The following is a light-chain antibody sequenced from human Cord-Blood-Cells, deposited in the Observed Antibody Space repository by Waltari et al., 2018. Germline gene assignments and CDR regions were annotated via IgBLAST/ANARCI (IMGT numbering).Light chain of an antibody. CDR3: QKYNSAPPT. CDR2: AAS. V-gene: IGKV1-27*01. Sequence: DIQMTQSPSSLSASVGDSVTITRRSSQGISNYLAWYQQKPGKVPKLLIYAASTLQSGVPSRFSGSGSGTDFTLTISSPQPEDVATYYCQKYNSAPPTFGQGTKVEIK. CDR1: QGISNY. J-gene: IGKJ1*01.